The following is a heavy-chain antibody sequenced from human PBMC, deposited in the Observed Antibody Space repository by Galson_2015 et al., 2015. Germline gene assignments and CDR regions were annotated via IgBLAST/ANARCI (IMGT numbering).Heavy chain of an antibody. CDR2: INPSGGGT. CDR1: GYTFTSYY. Sequence: SVKVSCKASGYTFTSYYMHWVRQAPGQGIEWMGIINPSGGGTTYTQKFQGRVTMTRDTSATTVYMELSSLRSEDTAIYYCARDLLLLQSGGGFDYWGQGTLVTVSS. D-gene: IGHD1-26*01. CDR3: ARDLLLLQSGGGFDY. V-gene: IGHV1-46*01. J-gene: IGHJ4*02.